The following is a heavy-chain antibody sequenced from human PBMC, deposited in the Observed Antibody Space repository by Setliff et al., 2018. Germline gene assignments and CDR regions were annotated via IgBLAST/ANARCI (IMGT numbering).Heavy chain of an antibody. CDR3: SRLVRYCTTTTCQTLSGGEH. J-gene: IGHJ4*02. D-gene: IGHD2-8*01. CDR1: GYEFNNYG. CDR2: INAYNGNS. Sequence: ASVKVSCKASGYEFNNYGIAWVRQAPGQGLEWMGWINAYNGNSFYAPKLQGRVTMTTDASTATAYSELRSLRSDDTAIYFCSRLVRYCTTTTCQTLSGGEHWGQGTLVTV. V-gene: IGHV1-18*01.